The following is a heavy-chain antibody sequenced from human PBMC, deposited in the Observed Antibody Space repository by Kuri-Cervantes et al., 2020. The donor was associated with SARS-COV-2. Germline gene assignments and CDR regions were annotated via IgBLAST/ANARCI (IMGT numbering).Heavy chain of an antibody. Sequence: ASVKVSCKVSGYTLTDLSMHWVRQAPGKGLEWMGGFDPEDGETIYAQKFQGRVTLSADESTSTVYMELSSLTSEDTAMYYCACPHRYCDFGSGKTPFDNWGQGTLVTVSS. D-gene: IGHD3-3*01. V-gene: IGHV1-24*01. CDR1: GYTLTDLS. J-gene: IGHJ4*02. CDR2: FDPEDGET. CDR3: ACPHRYCDFGSGKTPFDN.